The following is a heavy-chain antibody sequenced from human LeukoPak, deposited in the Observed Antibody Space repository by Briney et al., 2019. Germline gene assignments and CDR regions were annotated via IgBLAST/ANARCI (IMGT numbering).Heavy chain of an antibody. CDR2: ITSDGSST. D-gene: IGHD2-2*01. CDR3: AARGYCSSTSCLLEY. J-gene: IGHJ4*02. Sequence: GGSLRLSCAVSGFTFSSYWMHWVRQAPGKGLVWVSHITSDGSSTSHADSVKGRFTISRDNAKSTLYLQMNSLRAEDTAVYYCAARGYCSSTSCLLEYWGQGTLVTVSS. V-gene: IGHV3-74*01. CDR1: GFTFSSYW.